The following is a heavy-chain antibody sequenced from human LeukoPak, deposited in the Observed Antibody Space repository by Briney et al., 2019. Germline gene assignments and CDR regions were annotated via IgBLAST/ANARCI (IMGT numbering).Heavy chain of an antibody. D-gene: IGHD3-22*01. Sequence: GGSLSLSCAASGFTFSSNRMHWVRQAQGKRLGYVSAITRDGGSTYYANSVKGRFTIPRDNPKNPLYLQMGSLRLDDLAVYYCARDSYYYDRWGQGTLVRVSS. CDR3: ARDSYYYDR. V-gene: IGHV3-64*01. CDR2: ITRDGGST. J-gene: IGHJ4*02. CDR1: GFTFSSNR.